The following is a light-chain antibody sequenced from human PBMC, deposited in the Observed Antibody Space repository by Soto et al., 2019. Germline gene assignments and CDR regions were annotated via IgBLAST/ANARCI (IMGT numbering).Light chain of an antibody. V-gene: IGLV4-60*03. CDR3: ETWDSNTRV. Sequence: QLVLTQSSSASASLRSSVKLTCTLSSGHSSYIIAWHQQQPGKAPRYLMKLAGSGSYNKWSGVPDRFSGSSSGADRYLTISNLQSDDEADYYCETWDSNTRVFGGGTQLTVL. J-gene: IGLJ7*01. CDR1: SGHSSYI. CDR2: LAGSGSY.